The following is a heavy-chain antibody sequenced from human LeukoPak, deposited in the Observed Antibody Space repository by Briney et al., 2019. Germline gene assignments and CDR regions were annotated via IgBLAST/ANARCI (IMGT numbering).Heavy chain of an antibody. V-gene: IGHV4-34*01. Sequence: SETLSLTCAVYGGSFSGYYWSWIRQPPGKGLEWIGEINHSGSTNYNPSLKSRVTISVDTSKNQFSLKLSSVTAEDTAVYYCARDSCSSTSCYRRDLYYYYYMDVWGKGTTVTVSS. D-gene: IGHD2-2*01. CDR1: GGSFSGYY. CDR2: INHSGST. CDR3: ARDSCSSTSCYRRDLYYYYYMDV. J-gene: IGHJ6*03.